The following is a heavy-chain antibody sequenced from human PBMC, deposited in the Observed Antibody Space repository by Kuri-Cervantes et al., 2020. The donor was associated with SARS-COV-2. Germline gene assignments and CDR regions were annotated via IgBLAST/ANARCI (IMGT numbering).Heavy chain of an antibody. CDR2: IRYDGSNG. CDR3: AKDREGLRLGELSPGYFDY. V-gene: IGHV3-30*02. D-gene: IGHD3-16*02. CDR1: GFTFSNYG. J-gene: IGHJ4*02. Sequence: GESLKISCAALGFTFSNYGMHWVRQAPGKGLEWVAYIRYDGSNGYYADSVKGRFTIARDNSKNTLYLQMSSLRAADTALYYCAKDREGLRLGELSPGYFDYWGQGTLVTVSS.